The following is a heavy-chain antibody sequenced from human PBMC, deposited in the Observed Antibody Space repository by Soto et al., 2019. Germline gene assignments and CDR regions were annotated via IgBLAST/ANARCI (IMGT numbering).Heavy chain of an antibody. CDR1: GGSISSSTYY. Sequence: QLQLQESGPGLVKPSETLSLTCTVSGGSISSSTYYWGCIRQPPGQGLEWIGNIYYGGSPYYNPSLKSRVTVSVDTSKNQFSLKLSSVTAADTAVYYCARQSGSGYYTVAYWGQGTLVTVSS. D-gene: IGHD3-22*01. CDR2: IYYGGSP. J-gene: IGHJ4*02. CDR3: ARQSGSGYYTVAY. V-gene: IGHV4-39*01.